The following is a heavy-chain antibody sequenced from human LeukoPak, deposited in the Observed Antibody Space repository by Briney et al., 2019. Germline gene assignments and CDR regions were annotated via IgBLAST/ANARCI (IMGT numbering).Heavy chain of an antibody. Sequence: GESLKISCKASGYRFTSYWIGWVRQMPGKGLEWMGIIYPSDSDIRYSPSFQGQVTISVDKSITTAYLQWSSLKASDTAMYYCVRSGNGYCISGSCEGWSDPWGQGTLVTVSS. CDR3: VRSGNGYCISGSCEGWSDP. CDR1: GYRFTSYW. V-gene: IGHV5-51*01. CDR2: IYPSDSDI. J-gene: IGHJ5*02. D-gene: IGHD2-2*03.